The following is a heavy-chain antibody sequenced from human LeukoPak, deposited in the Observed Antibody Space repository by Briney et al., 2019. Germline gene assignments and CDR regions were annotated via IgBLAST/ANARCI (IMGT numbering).Heavy chain of an antibody. CDR1: GFTFSSYW. D-gene: IGHD5-12*01. V-gene: IGHV3-7*01. Sequence: PGGSLRLSCAASGFTFSSYWMSWVRQAPGKGLEWVANIKQDGSEKYYVDSVKGRFTISRDNAKNSLYLQMNSLRAEDTAVYYCARGYSGYERYLAPFNCWGQGTLVTVSS. J-gene: IGHJ4*02. CDR3: ARGYSGYERYLAPFNC. CDR2: IKQDGSEK.